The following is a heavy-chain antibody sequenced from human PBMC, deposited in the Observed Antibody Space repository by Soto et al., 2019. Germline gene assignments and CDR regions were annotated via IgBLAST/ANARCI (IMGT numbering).Heavy chain of an antibody. CDR2: IIPIKGIA. V-gene: IGHV1-69*02. D-gene: IGHD2-21*01. CDR1: GGSFTSYT. CDR3: AKSLRFVDHAYMDV. Sequence: QVQLVQSGAEVKKPGSSVKVSCEASGGSFTSYTFTWVRQAPGQGLEWMGRIIPIKGIADYALKLQDRVTITADRSTKTVYLELRGLRPEDTAIYYCAKSLRFVDHAYMDVWGKGTTVTVSS. J-gene: IGHJ6*03.